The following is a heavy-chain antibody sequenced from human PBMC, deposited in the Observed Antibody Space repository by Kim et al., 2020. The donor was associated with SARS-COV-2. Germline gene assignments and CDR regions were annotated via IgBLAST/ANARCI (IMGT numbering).Heavy chain of an antibody. V-gene: IGHV3-33*01. Sequence: GGSLRLSCAASGFTFSSYGMHWVRQAPGKGLEWVAVIWYDGSNKYYADSVKGRFTISRDNSKNTLYLQMNSLRAEDTAVYYCAREGYSSGWYVRLHYFDYWGQGTLVTVSS. CDR2: IWYDGSNK. J-gene: IGHJ4*02. CDR3: AREGYSSGWYVRLHYFDY. CDR1: GFTFSSYG. D-gene: IGHD6-19*01.